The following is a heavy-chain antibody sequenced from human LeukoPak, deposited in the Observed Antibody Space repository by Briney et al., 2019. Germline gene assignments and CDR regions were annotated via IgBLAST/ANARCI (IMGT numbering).Heavy chain of an antibody. D-gene: IGHD4-17*01. CDR1: GITVSNYG. J-gene: IGHJ4*02. CDR2: IYSGGGT. V-gene: IGHV3-66*01. Sequence: GGSLRLSCVVSGITVSNYGMSWVRQAPGKGLEWVSLIYSGGGTYYADSVKGRFTISRDNSRNTLSLQMNSLRVDDTAVYYCARGFRSVTTWGYFDYWGQGALVTVSS. CDR3: ARGFRSVTTWGYFDY.